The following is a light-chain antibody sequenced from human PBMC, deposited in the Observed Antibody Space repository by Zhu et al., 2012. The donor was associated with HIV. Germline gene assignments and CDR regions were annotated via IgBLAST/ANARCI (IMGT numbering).Light chain of an antibody. CDR2: GAS. CDR3: QHFGSPLTWT. CDR1: QTVSRNY. J-gene: IGKJ1*01. Sequence: EIVLTQSPGTLSLSPGERATLSCRASQTVSRNYLAWYQQKPGQAPRLLIYGASRRVTGIPDRFSGSGSGTDFTLTISRLEPEDFAVYYCQHFGSPLTWTFGQGDQGGNQT. V-gene: IGKV3-20*01.